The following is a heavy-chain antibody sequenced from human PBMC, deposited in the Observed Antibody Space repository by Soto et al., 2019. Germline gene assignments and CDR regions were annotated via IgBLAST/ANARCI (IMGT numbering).Heavy chain of an antibody. CDR1: GGSISSSSYY. Sequence: SETLSLTCTVSGGSISSSSYYWGWIRQPPGKGLEWIGSIYYSGSTYYNPSLKSRVTISVDTSKNQFSLKLSSVTAADTAVYYCARLLGYCSSTSCYSPFYYYGMDVWGQGTTVTSP. V-gene: IGHV4-39*01. J-gene: IGHJ6*02. CDR3: ARLLGYCSSTSCYSPFYYYGMDV. CDR2: IYYSGST. D-gene: IGHD2-2*02.